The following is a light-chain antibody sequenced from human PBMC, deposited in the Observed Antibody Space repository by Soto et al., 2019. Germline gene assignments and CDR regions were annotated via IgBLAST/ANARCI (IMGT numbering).Light chain of an antibody. CDR3: QQYSSWPPGT. J-gene: IGKJ1*01. Sequence: GERATLSGSASESVSSSHLAWYQQHPVQAPRLLIYGATSRTTGIPARFSGSGCGTEFTLTISSLQSEDFAVYYCQQYSSWPPGTFGQGTKVDIK. CDR1: ESVSSSH. V-gene: IGKV3-15*01. CDR2: GAT.